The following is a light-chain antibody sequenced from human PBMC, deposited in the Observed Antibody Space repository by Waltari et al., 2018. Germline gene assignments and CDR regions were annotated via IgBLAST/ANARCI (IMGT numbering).Light chain of an antibody. CDR1: QSVFYNATNKNY. Sequence: DIVLTQSPECLAVSLGERSTISCKSSQSVFYNATNKNYLTWYQQKPGQPPKVLIYWASLLDSVVPDRVSGSVAGQDFSLTISGLQAEDVAVYYCQLYYSTPPLCTFGPGTKVDIK. CDR2: WAS. CDR3: QLYYSTPPLCT. V-gene: IGKV4-1*01. J-gene: IGKJ3*01.